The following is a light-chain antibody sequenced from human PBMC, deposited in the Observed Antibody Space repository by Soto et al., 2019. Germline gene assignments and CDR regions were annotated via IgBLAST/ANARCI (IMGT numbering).Light chain of an antibody. J-gene: IGKJ3*01. CDR2: YAS. CDR1: ESVHRN. Sequence: EMVMTQSPATLSVSPGERVTLSCRASESVHRNLAWYQQKPGQGPSLLIYYASTRATGVPDRFNGSGSGTEFTLTISSLQSEDFGVYHCQHYSNWPPTLGPGTKVEIK. V-gene: IGKV3-15*01. CDR3: QHYSNWPPT.